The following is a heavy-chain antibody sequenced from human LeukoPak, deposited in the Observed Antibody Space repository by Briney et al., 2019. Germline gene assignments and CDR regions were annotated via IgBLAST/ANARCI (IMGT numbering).Heavy chain of an antibody. V-gene: IGHV3-23*01. CDR3: ATGASGWYYFAS. J-gene: IGHJ4*02. D-gene: IGHD6-19*01. Sequence: PGGSLRLSCAASEFTFSNYAMTWVRQVPGKGLERVSVINVSGDKIFYADSVKGRFTTSRDKSRNTLYLQMSGLRVDETGVYFCATGASGWYYFASWGQGSLVTVSS. CDR1: EFTFSNYA. CDR2: INVSGDKI.